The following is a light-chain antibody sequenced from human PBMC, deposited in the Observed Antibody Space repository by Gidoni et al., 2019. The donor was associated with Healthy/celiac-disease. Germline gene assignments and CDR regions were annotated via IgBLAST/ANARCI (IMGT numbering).Light chain of an antibody. CDR2: EVS. V-gene: IGLV2-14*01. CDR1: SSDVGGYNC. CDR3: SSYTSSSTLDVV. J-gene: IGLJ2*01. Sequence: QSALTQPASVAGSPGQSITISCTGTSSDVGGYNCVSWYQQHPVKAPKLMIYEVSNRPSGVSNRFSGSKAGNTASLTISGLQAEDEADYYCSSYTSSSTLDVVFGGGTKLTVL.